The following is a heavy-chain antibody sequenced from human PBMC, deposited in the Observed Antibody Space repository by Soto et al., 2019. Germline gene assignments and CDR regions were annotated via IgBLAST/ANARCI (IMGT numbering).Heavy chain of an antibody. CDR1: GFTFSSYA. V-gene: IGHV3-23*01. Sequence: GGSLRLSCAASGFTFSSYAMTWVRQAPGKGLEYVSSITCSGAGTFYADSVKGRFTISRDNSKNTLYLQLSSLRAEDTAIYFCAKDPNGDYVGAFESWGQGSLVTVSS. D-gene: IGHD4-17*01. CDR2: ITCSGAGT. CDR3: AKDPNGDYVGAFES. J-gene: IGHJ4*02.